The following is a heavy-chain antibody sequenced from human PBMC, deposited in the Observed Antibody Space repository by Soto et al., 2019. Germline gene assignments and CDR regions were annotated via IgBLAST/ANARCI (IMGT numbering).Heavy chain of an antibody. CDR3: ARGRGYGYGIDY. CDR2: VFYSGSD. D-gene: IGHD5-18*01. Sequence: QVQLQESGPGLVKPSETLSLTCTVSGGCVSSGNHYWSWIRQPPGKELEFIAFVFYSGSDNYNPSLKSRVTTSIDTSKNQFSMNLRSVTAADTAVYYCARGRGYGYGIDYWGQGALVTVSS. CDR1: GGCVSSGNHY. J-gene: IGHJ4*02. V-gene: IGHV4-61*01.